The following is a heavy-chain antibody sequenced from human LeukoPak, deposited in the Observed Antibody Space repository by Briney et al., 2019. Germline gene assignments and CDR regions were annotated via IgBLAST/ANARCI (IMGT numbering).Heavy chain of an antibody. CDR3: ARASTVTTKIFLDY. V-gene: IGHV3-30*14. D-gene: IGHD4-17*01. J-gene: IGHJ4*02. CDR1: GFTFSSYA. Sequence: GGSLRLSCAASGFTFSSYAMHWVRQAPGKGLEWVAVISYDGSNKYYADSVKGRFTISRDNSKNTLYLQMNSLRAEDTAVYYCARASTVTTKIFLDYWGQGTLVTVSS. CDR2: ISYDGSNK.